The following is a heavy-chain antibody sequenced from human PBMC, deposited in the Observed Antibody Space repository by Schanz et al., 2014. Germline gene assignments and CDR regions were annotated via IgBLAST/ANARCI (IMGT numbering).Heavy chain of an antibody. CDR3: AKDMNREATAPES. Sequence: EVQLVESGGGLIQPGGSLRLSCAVSGFTVNTNYMSWVRQAPGKGLEWISSMYINSGSTQYADSVKGRFIISRDSSKNTLFLQMNSLRAEDTAVYYCAKDMNREATAPESWGQGTLVTVSS. V-gene: IGHV3-53*01. J-gene: IGHJ5*02. CDR1: GFTVNTNY. CDR2: MYINSGST. D-gene: IGHD5-12*01.